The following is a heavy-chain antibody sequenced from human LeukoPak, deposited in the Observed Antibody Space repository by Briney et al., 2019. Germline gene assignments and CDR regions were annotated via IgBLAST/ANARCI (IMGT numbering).Heavy chain of an antibody. CDR2: INNSSSTI. V-gene: IGHV3-48*04. CDR1: GFTFSSYT. D-gene: IGHD6-13*01. CDR3: AKGSSWFDY. J-gene: IGHJ4*02. Sequence: GGSLRLSCAASGFTFSSYTMNWVRQAPGKGLEWVSYINNSSSTIYYADSVKGRFIVSRDNSKNSLYLQMNSLRTEDTALYYCAKGSSWFDYWGQGTLVTVSS.